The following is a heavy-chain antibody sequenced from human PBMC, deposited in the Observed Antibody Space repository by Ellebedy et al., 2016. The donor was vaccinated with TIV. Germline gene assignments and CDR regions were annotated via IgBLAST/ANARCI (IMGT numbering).Heavy chain of an antibody. CDR2: IVNDGSAI. J-gene: IGHJ3*02. Sequence: GGSLRLSXVASTFNFRHYWMHWVRQAPGKGLEWVSYIVNDGSAINYADSVKGRFTISRDNAKNTLYLHMNNLRAEDTAVYYCATGMITAYEIWGQGTMVTVSS. CDR1: TFNFRHYW. V-gene: IGHV3-74*01. D-gene: IGHD3-16*01. CDR3: ATGMITAYEI.